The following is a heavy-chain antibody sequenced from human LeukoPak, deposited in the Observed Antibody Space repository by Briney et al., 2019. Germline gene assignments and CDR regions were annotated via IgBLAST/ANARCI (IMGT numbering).Heavy chain of an antibody. D-gene: IGHD2-15*01. V-gene: IGHV3-7*01. J-gene: IGHJ4*02. Sequence: GGSLRLSCAASGFTFSNHWMSWVRQAPGKGLEWVANIRQGGGETYHVDSVKGRFSISRDNAKNSLFLQMNSLRPEDTALYYCARWGGGSSYDLWGQGTLVTVSS. CDR1: GFTFSNHW. CDR3: ARWGGGSSYDL. CDR2: IRQGGGET.